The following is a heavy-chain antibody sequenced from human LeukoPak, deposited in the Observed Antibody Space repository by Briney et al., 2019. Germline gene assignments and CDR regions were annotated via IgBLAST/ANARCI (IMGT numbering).Heavy chain of an antibody. D-gene: IGHD6-19*01. V-gene: IGHV3-33*01. Sequence: GGSLRLSCAASGFTLSSYGMHWVRQAPGKGLEWVAVIWYDGSNKYYADSVKGRFTISRDNSKNTLYLQMNSLRAEDTAVYYCARDGYSSGSDYWGQGTLVTVSS. J-gene: IGHJ4*02. CDR1: GFTLSSYG. CDR2: IWYDGSNK. CDR3: ARDGYSSGSDY.